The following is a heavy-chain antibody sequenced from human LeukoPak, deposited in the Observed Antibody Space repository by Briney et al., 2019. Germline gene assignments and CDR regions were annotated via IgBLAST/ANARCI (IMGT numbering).Heavy chain of an antibody. CDR3: ARVQPLTPTTYYFDY. J-gene: IGHJ4*02. CDR1: GYSISFGYY. Sequence: PSETLSLTCTVSGYSISFGYYWGWIRQPPGKGLEWIGSIHHSGSTYYNPSLKSRVTISVDTSKNQFSLKLSSVTAADTAVYYCARVQPLTPTTYYFDYWGQGTLVTVSS. D-gene: IGHD1-26*01. CDR2: IHHSGST. V-gene: IGHV4-38-2*02.